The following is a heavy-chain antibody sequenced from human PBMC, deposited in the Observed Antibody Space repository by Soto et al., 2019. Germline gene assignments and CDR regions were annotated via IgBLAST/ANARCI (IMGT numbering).Heavy chain of an antibody. J-gene: IGHJ5*02. Sequence: GESLKISCQGSGYAFSSYWIAWVRQMPGKGLEWMGIIYPGASDTRYSPSFQGQVTISVDKSITTAYLQWSSLKASGTAIDFCVRQGTGYKSKWFDPWGQGTRVTVSS. D-gene: IGHD3-9*01. CDR2: IYPGASDT. CDR3: VRQGTGYKSKWFDP. CDR1: GYAFSSYW. V-gene: IGHV5-51*01.